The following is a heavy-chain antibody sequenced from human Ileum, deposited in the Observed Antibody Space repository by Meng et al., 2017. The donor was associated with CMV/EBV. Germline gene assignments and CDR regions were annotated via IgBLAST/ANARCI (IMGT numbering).Heavy chain of an antibody. CDR2: MNPNSCNT. CDR3: ATGSGYSFDY. CDR1: GYSCTSYD. Sequence: SVQASGYSCTSYDIHWARQPPGQGLEWMGWMNPNSCNTGYAQKFQGRVTITRNTSISTAYMELSSLRSEDTAVYYCATGSGYSFDYWGQGTLVTVSS. D-gene: IGHD3-3*01. V-gene: IGHV1-8*03. J-gene: IGHJ4*02.